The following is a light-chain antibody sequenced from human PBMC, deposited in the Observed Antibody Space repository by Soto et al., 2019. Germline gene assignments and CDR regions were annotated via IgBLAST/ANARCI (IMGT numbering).Light chain of an antibody. J-gene: IGLJ1*01. CDR1: SSDIGRCNY. CDR2: EVN. CDR3: TSCITANTRCV. Sequence: QSVLTQPASVSGSPGQSITISCTGTSSDIGRCNYVSWFQQHPGKVPKLVIFEVNYRPSGVSDRFSGSKSGNTASLTITGLQAEDEADYYCTSCITANTRCVFGSGTKVTVL. V-gene: IGLV2-14*01.